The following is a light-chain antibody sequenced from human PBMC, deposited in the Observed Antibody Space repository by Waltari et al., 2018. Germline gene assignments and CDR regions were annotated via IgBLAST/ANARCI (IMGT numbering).Light chain of an antibody. CDR1: HNIGTY. V-gene: IGKV1-39*01. Sequence: DIQMTQSPSSLPASVGDTVTIACRASHNIGTYLNWYQQTPGKAPRVLIHNASTLQCWVEQRFSGNGSGVEFTLTSSSLQPDDFATYFCQGTHTSRRKFGQGT. CDR2: NAS. CDR3: QGTHTSRRK. J-gene: IGKJ2*01.